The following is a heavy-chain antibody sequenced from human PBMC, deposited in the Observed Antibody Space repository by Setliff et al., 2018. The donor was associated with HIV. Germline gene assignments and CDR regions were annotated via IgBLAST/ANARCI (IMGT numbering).Heavy chain of an antibody. CDR2: IDPEDGET. V-gene: IGHV1-69-2*01. J-gene: IGHJ4*02. CDR1: GYNFGSYF. Sequence: VKVSCKASGYNFGSYFMHWVRQAPGKGLEWMGRIDPEDGETIYGAKFQGRVTMTADTSAATAYMVLSSLRSEDTALYYCGTVRIAVPDDFDFWGQGTLVTVSS. CDR3: GTVRIAVPDDFDF. D-gene: IGHD6-19*01.